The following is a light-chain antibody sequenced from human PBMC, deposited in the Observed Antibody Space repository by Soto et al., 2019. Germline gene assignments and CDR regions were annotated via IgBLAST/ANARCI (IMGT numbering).Light chain of an antibody. CDR3: QQSYSMPWT. J-gene: IGKJ1*01. CDR1: QSISTY. CDR2: AAS. Sequence: DIQMTQSPSSIAASVGDRVSTTCRASQSISTYLNWYQQRPGKAPRLLIYAASSLQSGVLSRFSGSGSGTDFTLTISILQPEDFATYYCQQSYSMPWTFGQGTKVEIK. V-gene: IGKV1-39*01.